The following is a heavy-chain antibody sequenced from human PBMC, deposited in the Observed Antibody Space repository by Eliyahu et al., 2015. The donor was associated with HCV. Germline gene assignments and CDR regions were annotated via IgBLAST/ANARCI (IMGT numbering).Heavy chain of an antibody. CDR2: ISGDGGST. CDR1: GFTFDDYA. CDR3: AKDFGHYGGNHYDY. D-gene: IGHD4-23*01. Sequence: EVQLVESGGGVVQPGGSLRLSCAASGFTFDDYAMHWVRQAPGKGLEWVSLISGDGGSTYYADSVKGRFTISRDNSKNSLYLQMNSLRTEDTALYYCAKDFGHYGGNHYDYWGQGTLVTVSS. J-gene: IGHJ4*02. V-gene: IGHV3-43*02.